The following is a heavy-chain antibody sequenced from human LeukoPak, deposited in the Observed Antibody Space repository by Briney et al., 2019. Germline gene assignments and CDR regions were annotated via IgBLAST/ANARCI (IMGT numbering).Heavy chain of an antibody. CDR1: GFTFSSYS. J-gene: IGHJ5*02. V-gene: IGHV3-21*01. D-gene: IGHD3-10*01. CDR3: ASSVLLWFGESRDWFDP. CDR2: ISSSSSYI. Sequence: PGGSLRLSCAASGFTFSSYSMNWARQAPGKGLEWVSSISSSSSYIYYADSVKGRFTISRDNAKNSLYLQMNSLRAEDTAVYYCASSVLLWFGESRDWFDPWGQGTLVTVSS.